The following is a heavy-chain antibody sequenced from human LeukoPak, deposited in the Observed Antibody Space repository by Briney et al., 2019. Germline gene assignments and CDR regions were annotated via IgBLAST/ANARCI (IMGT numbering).Heavy chain of an antibody. CDR2: ISYDGSNK. Sequence: PGGSLRLSCAASGFTFSSYAMHWVRQAPGKGLEWVAVISYDGSNKYYADSVKGRFTISRDNSKNTLYLQMNSLRAEDTAVYYCARVWVNSSSTNWFDPWGQGTLVTVSS. CDR3: ARVWVNSSSTNWFDP. V-gene: IGHV3-30*04. D-gene: IGHD6-13*01. CDR1: GFTFSSYA. J-gene: IGHJ5*02.